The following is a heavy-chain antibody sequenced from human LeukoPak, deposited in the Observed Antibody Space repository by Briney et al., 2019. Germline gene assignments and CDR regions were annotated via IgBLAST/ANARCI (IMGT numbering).Heavy chain of an antibody. V-gene: IGHV4-34*01. Sequence: SETLSLTCAVYGGSFSGYYWSWIRQPPGKGLEWIGEINHSGSTHYNPSLKSRVPISVDTSKNQFSLKLSSVTAADTAVYYCASPYGGPGYWGQGTLVTVSS. CDR2: INHSGST. J-gene: IGHJ4*02. CDR3: ASPYGGPGY. D-gene: IGHD4-17*01. CDR1: GGSFSGYY.